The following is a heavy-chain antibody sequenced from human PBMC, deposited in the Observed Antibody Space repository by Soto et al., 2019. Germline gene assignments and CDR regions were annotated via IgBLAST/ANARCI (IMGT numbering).Heavy chain of an antibody. J-gene: IGHJ5*02. Sequence: EVQLVESGGGLAQPGGSLRLSCAASGFIFSSYDMNWVRQAPGKGLEWVSYISSGSGNILYADSVKGRFTISRDNAKNSLYLQMNSLRAEDTAVYYCARTYGTGSLNWFDPWGQGTLVTVSS. V-gene: IGHV3-48*04. D-gene: IGHD3-10*01. CDR2: ISSGSGNI. CDR3: ARTYGTGSLNWFDP. CDR1: GFIFSSYD.